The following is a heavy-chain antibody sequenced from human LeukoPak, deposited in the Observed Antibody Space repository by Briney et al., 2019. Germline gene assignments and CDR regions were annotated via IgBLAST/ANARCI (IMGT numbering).Heavy chain of an antibody. CDR1: GGPFSGYY. J-gene: IGHJ4*02. CDR3: VRGLGHSSSDY. Sequence: SETLSLTCAVYGGPFSGYYWNWIRQPPGKGLEWIGEVNHSGSANYNPSLKSRVTMSVDTSKNQFSLKLSSVTAADTAVYYCVRGLGHSSSDYWGQGTLVTVSS. CDR2: VNHSGSA. V-gene: IGHV4-34*01. D-gene: IGHD6-6*01.